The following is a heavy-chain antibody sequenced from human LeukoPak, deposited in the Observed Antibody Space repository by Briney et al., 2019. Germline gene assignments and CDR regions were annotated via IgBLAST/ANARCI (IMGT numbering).Heavy chain of an antibody. V-gene: IGHV4-39*01. CDR3: ARHQWHYYYYMGV. CDR2: IYYSGDT. D-gene: IGHD6-19*01. CDR1: GGSICSSSYY. J-gene: IGHJ6*03. Sequence: SETLSLTCTVSGGSICSSSYYWGWIRQPPGKGLEWIGSIYYSGDTYYNPSLKSRRVTISVDTSKNQFSLRLISVTAADTAVYYCARHQWHYYYYMGVWGKGSTVTVSS.